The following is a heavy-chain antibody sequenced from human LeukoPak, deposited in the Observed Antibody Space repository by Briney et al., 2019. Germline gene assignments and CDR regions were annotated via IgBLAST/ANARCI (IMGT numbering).Heavy chain of an antibody. Sequence: GRSLRLSCAASGFTFRSYNMNWVRQAPGKRRESVSSISSSSSYTYYADSVKARFTISRDNAKNSLYLQMNSLRAEDTALYYCARGASRADYWGQGTLVTVSS. CDR3: ARGASRADY. V-gene: IGHV3-21*01. CDR2: ISSSSSYT. J-gene: IGHJ4*02. CDR1: GFTFRSYN.